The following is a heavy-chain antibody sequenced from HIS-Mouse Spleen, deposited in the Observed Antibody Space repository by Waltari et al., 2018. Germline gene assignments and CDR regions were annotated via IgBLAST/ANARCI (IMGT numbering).Heavy chain of an antibody. D-gene: IGHD6-13*01. Sequence: QLQLQESGPGLVKPSETLSLTCTVPGGSLSSSRYYWGWIRQPPGKGLEWIGSIYYSGSTYYNPSLKSRVTISVDTSKNQFSLKLSSVTAADTAVYYCAREIPYSSSWYDWYFDLWGCGTLVTVSS. J-gene: IGHJ2*01. CDR1: GGSLSSSRYY. CDR3: AREIPYSSSWYDWYFDL. CDR2: IYYSGST. V-gene: IGHV4-39*07.